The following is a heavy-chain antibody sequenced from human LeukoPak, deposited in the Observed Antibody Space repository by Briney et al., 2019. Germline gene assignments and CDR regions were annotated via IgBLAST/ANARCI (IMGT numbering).Heavy chain of an antibody. J-gene: IGHJ6*03. V-gene: IGHV3-23*01. CDR2: ISSTGGTT. Sequence: GGSLRLSCAASGFRFSTYWMSWVRQAPGKGLEWVSSISSTGGTTYYADSVKGRFTISRDNSKNTLYLQMNSLRAEDTAIYYCAKNGDRGAYCTGGTCYPYFYYYMDVWGKGTTVTI. D-gene: IGHD2-15*01. CDR3: AKNGDRGAYCTGGTCYPYFYYYMDV. CDR1: GFRFSTYW.